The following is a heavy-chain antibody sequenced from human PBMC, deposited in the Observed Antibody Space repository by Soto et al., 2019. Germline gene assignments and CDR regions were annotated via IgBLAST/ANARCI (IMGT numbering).Heavy chain of an antibody. J-gene: IGHJ6*02. CDR1: GGTFSSYA. CDR3: AREWVRGVIINSYYYDGMDV. D-gene: IGHD3-10*01. V-gene: IGHV1-69*01. Sequence: QVQLVQSGAEVKKPGSSVKVSCKASGGTFSSYAISWVRQAPGQGLEWMGGIIPIFGTANYAQKFQGRVTITADESTSTAYMELSSLRSEDTAVYYCAREWVRGVIINSYYYDGMDVWGQGTTVTVSS. CDR2: IIPIFGTA.